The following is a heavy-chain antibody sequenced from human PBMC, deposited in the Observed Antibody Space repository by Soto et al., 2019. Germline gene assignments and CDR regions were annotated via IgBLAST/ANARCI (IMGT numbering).Heavy chain of an antibody. CDR1: GYTFTSYY. Sequence: ASVKVSCKASGYTFTSYYMHWVRQAPGQGLEWMGIINPSGGSTSYAQKFQGRVTMTRDTSTSTVYMELSSLRSEDTAVYYCAREHIVVVTANTSPDFQHWGKGTLVTVSS. V-gene: IGHV1-46*01. CDR3: AREHIVVVTANTSPDFQH. CDR2: INPSGGST. J-gene: IGHJ1*01. D-gene: IGHD2-21*02.